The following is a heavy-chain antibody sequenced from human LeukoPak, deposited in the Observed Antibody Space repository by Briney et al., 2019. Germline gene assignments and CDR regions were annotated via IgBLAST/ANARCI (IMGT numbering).Heavy chain of an antibody. CDR2: ISYSGST. CDR3: ARHKGYIRWDYFDY. D-gene: IGHD5-18*01. CDR1: GGSISSYY. Sequence: SETLSLTCTVSGGSISSYYWSWVRQPPGKGLEWIGYISYSGSTNYNPSLKSRVTISVDTSKNQFSLKLSSVTAADTAVYYCARHKGYIRWDYFDYWGQGTLVTVSS. J-gene: IGHJ4*02. V-gene: IGHV4-59*08.